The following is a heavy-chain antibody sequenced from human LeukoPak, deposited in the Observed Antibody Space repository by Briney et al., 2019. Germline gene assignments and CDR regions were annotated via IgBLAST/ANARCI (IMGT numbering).Heavy chain of an antibody. CDR3: ARDTAHGSSWDGGSV. D-gene: IGHD6-13*01. Sequence: GGSLRLSCAASGFTFSSYGMHWVRQAPGKGLEWVAFIRYDGSNKYYADSVKGRFTISRHNSKKPLYLQMNRLRAEDTAVYYCARDTAHGSSWDGGSVWGQGTLVTVSS. V-gene: IGHV3-30*02. CDR2: IRYDGSNK. CDR1: GFTFSSYG. J-gene: IGHJ4*02.